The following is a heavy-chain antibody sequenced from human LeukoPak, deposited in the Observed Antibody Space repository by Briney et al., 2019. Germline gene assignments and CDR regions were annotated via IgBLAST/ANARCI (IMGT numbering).Heavy chain of an antibody. CDR2: ISYDGSNK. CDR3: ARGQIVDIVVVPGDYYYGMDV. D-gene: IGHD2-2*01. J-gene: IGHJ6*02. Sequence: GRSLRLSCAASGFTFSSYAMHWVRQAPGKGLEWVAVISYDGSNKYYADSVKGRLTISRDNSKNTLYLQMNSLRAEDTAVYYCARGQIVDIVVVPGDYYYGMDVWGQGTTVTVSS. CDR1: GFTFSSYA. V-gene: IGHV3-30-3*01.